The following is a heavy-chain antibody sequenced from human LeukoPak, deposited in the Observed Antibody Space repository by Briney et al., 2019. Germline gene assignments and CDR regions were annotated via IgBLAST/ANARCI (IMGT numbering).Heavy chain of an antibody. CDR2: IYDSGTT. V-gene: IGHV4-4*07. CDR3: ARKDGDY. Sequence: SETLSLTCTVSGGSISSYFWSWMRQPAGKGLEWIGRIYDSGTTTYNPSLRSRVTMSVDTSKNQLYLNLRYVTAADTAVYYCARKDGDYWGQGTLVTVSS. J-gene: IGHJ4*02. CDR1: GGSISSYF.